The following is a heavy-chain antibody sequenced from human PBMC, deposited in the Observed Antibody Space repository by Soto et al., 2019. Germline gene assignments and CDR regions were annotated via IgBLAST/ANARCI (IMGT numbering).Heavy chain of an antibody. Sequence: QVQLVESGGGLVEPGGSLRLSCAASGFTFSDYYMSWLRQAPGKGLEWVSYISSSGSTTYYADSVKGRFTVSRDSAKKSVFRQMNSLRAEDTAVYYCARGPRYCSTTSCRINNLFDPWGQGILVTVSS. CDR3: ARGPRYCSTTSCRINNLFDP. CDR2: ISSSGSTT. V-gene: IGHV3-11*01. CDR1: GFTFSDYY. D-gene: IGHD2-2*01. J-gene: IGHJ5*02.